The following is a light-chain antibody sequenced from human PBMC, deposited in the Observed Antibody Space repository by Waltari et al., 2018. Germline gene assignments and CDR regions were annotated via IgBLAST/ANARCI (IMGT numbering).Light chain of an antibody. J-gene: IGKJ2*01. CDR2: DAS. Sequence: EIVLTQSPATLSLYPGERATLSCRASQSVSSYLAWYQQKPGQAPRLLIYDASNRATGIPARFSGSGSGTDFTLTISSLEPEDFAVYYCQQRSTDMYTFGQGTKLEIK. V-gene: IGKV3-11*01. CDR3: QQRSTDMYT. CDR1: QSVSSY.